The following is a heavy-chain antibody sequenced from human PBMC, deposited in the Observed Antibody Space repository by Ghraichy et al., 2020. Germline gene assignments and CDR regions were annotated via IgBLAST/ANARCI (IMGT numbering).Heavy chain of an antibody. D-gene: IGHD6-13*01. V-gene: IGHV6-1*01. J-gene: IGHJ2*01. CDR3: ARDSADSWSLWYFDV. CDR2: TYFRSQWNY. Sequence: SETLSLTCAISGDSVSNDNVAWNWIRQSPSRGLEWLGRTYFRSQWNYEYALSVKGRLTIEPVTSKKQFSLQLKSVTPEDTALYYCARDSADSWSLWYFDVWGRGTLVTVSS. CDR1: GDSVSNDNVA.